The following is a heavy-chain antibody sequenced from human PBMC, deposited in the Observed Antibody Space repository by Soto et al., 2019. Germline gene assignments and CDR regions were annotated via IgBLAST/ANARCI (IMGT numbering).Heavy chain of an antibody. CDR2: ISGSGGST. CDR1: GFTFSSYA. V-gene: IGHV3-23*01. Sequence: PGGSLRLSCAASGFTFSSYAMSWVRQAPGKGLEWVSAISGSGGSTYYADSVKGRFTISRDNSKNTLYLQMNSLRAEDTAVYYCQGRFGSYYYYYMDVWGKGTTVTVSS. J-gene: IGHJ6*03. CDR3: QGRFGSYYYYYMDV. D-gene: IGHD3-10*01.